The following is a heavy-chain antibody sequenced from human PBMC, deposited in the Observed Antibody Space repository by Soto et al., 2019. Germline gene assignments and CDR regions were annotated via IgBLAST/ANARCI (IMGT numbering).Heavy chain of an antibody. CDR3: ARGPGGPPFDS. J-gene: IGHJ4*02. CDR2: ISADGGTT. V-gene: IGHV3-64*02. CDR1: GFNFRGYG. D-gene: IGHD3-10*01. Sequence: GGSLRLSCAASGFNFRGYGMHWVRQAPGKGLEYVAAISADGGTTWHADSVKDRFIISRDNSKTTVYLQMRSLRTDDMAVYFCARGPGGPPFDSWGQGTLVTVSS.